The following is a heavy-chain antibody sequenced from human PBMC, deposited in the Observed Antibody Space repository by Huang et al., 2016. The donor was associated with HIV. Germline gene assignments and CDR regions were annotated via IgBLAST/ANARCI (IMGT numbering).Heavy chain of an antibody. CDR3: ASGRGPTYYERPYYY. CDR2: INDSGTT. D-gene: IGHD3-22*01. J-gene: IGHJ4*02. Sequence: QVQLQQWGARLVKPSETLSVTCAVFGGAFSGYYWTWIRQSPGKGLEWIGEINDSGTTNYSPSLQSRVTILIVTSKSQCALKLKSVTAADTAVYYCASGRGPTYYERPYYYWGQGTPITVS. CDR1: GGAFSGYY. V-gene: IGHV4-34*02.